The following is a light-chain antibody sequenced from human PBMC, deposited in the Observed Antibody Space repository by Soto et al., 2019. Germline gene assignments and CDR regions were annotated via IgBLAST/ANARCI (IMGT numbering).Light chain of an antibody. J-gene: IGLJ1*01. CDR2: DVN. V-gene: IGLV2-8*01. Sequence: QSVLTQPPSASGSPGQSVAISCTGTSSDVGAYDYVSWYQQHPGKAPKLLIYDVNKRPSGVPDRFSGSKSGNTASLTVSGLQAEDEADYYCSSYAGTHIVFGTGTKVPVL. CDR3: SSYAGTHIV. CDR1: SSDVGAYDY.